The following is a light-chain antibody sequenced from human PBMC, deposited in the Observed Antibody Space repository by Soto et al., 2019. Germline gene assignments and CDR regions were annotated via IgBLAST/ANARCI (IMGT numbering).Light chain of an antibody. Sequence: EIVLTQSPGTLSLSPGERATLSCRASQTVTSDYLAWYQQKPGQAPRLLIYGASDRATGIPDRFSASGSGTDFTLTISRLEPQDFAIYYCQQASSFPLTFGGGTKVEV. V-gene: IGKV3-20*01. CDR1: QTVTSDY. CDR3: QQASSFPLT. CDR2: GAS. J-gene: IGKJ4*01.